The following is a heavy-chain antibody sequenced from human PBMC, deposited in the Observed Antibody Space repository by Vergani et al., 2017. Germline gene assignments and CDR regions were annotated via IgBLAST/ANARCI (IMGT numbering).Heavy chain of an antibody. V-gene: IGHV3-23*01. CDR1: GFTFSSYA. D-gene: IGHD6-13*01. CDR2: ISGSGGST. J-gene: IGHJ5*02. Sequence: EVQLLESGGGLVQPGGSLRLSCAASGFTFSSYAMSWVRQAPGKGLEWVSGISGSGGSTYYADSVKGRFTISRDNSKNTLYLQMNSLSAEDTAVYYCAKDDAAAGTRYPWGQGTLVTVSS. CDR3: AKDDAAAGTRYP.